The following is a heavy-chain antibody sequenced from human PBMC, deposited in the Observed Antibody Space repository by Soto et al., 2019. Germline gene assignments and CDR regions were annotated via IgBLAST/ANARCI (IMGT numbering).Heavy chain of an antibody. Sequence: GGSLSLYCAASGFTFSGYEMNWGLQAPGKGLEWVSYISSSGSTIYYEDSVKGRFTISRDNAKNSLYLQMNSLRAEDTAVYYCARAVRFLEWLHDYWGQGTLVTVSS. D-gene: IGHD3-3*01. CDR3: ARAVRFLEWLHDY. CDR1: GFTFSGYE. J-gene: IGHJ4*02. CDR2: ISSSGSTI. V-gene: IGHV3-48*03.